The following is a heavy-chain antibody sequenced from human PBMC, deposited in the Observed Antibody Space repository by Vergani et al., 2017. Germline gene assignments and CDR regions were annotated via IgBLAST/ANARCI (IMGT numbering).Heavy chain of an antibody. V-gene: IGHV4-59*01. CDR1: GGSISSYY. CDR3: ARDPQYVAAEYFQH. Sequence: QVQLQESGPGLVKPSETLSLTCTVSGGSISSYYWSWIRQPPGKGLEWIGYIYYSGSTNYNPSLKSRVTISVDTSKNQFSLKLSSVTAADTAVYYCARDPQYVAAEYFQHWGQGTLVTVSS. D-gene: IGHD2-21*01. CDR2: IYYSGST. J-gene: IGHJ1*01.